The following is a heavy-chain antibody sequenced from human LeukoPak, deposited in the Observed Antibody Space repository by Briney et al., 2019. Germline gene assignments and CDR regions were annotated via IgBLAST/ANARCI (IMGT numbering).Heavy chain of an antibody. CDR3: ARGGVVGLDAFDI. V-gene: IGHV1-2*07. CDR2: FNPNSGGT. D-gene: IGHD2-15*01. CDR1: GYTFTDYY. Sequence: ASVKVSCKASGYTFTDYYIHWVRQAPGQGLEWMGWFNPNSGGTNYAHKFQGRVTMTRDTSVSTAYMELRSDDTAMYYCARGGVVGLDAFDIWGQGTMLTVSS. J-gene: IGHJ3*02.